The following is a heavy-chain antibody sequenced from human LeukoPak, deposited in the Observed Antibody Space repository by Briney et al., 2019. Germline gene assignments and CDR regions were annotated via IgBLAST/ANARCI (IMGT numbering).Heavy chain of an antibody. CDR1: GYTFTGYY. CDR3: ARPIVATAYFDY. Sequence: GAPVKVSCKASGYTFTGYYMHWVRQAPGQGLEWMGWINPNSGGTNYAQKFQGRVTMTRDTSISTAYMELSRLRSDDTAVYYCARPIVATAYFDYWGQGTLVTVSS. V-gene: IGHV1-2*02. CDR2: INPNSGGT. D-gene: IGHD5-12*01. J-gene: IGHJ4*02.